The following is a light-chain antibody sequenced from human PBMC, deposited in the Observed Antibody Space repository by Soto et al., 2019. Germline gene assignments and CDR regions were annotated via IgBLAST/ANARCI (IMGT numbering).Light chain of an antibody. CDR2: GAS. CDR1: QTVSTY. Sequence: IVLTQSPATVSLSPGDRATLSCRARQTVSTYLSWYQHKPGQAPRLLIYGASKRATGIPARFSGSGSGTDFTLTISSLEPEDSAVYYCHQRYTSLTFGGGTKVDIK. CDR3: HQRYTSLT. J-gene: IGKJ4*01. V-gene: IGKV3-11*01.